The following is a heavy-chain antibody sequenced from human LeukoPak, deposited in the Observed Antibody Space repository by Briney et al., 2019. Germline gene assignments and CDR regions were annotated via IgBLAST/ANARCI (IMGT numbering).Heavy chain of an antibody. CDR2: ISGSGSST. V-gene: IGHV3-23*01. D-gene: IGHD3-10*01. CDR3: AKTYYYGSYQYMDV. CDR1: GFTFDDYA. J-gene: IGHJ6*03. Sequence: GGSLRLSCAASGFTFDDYAMSWVRQAPGKGLEWVSAISGSGSSTYYADSVKGRFTISRDNSKNTLYLQMNSLRAEDTAVYYCAKTYYYGSYQYMDVWGKGTTVTVSS.